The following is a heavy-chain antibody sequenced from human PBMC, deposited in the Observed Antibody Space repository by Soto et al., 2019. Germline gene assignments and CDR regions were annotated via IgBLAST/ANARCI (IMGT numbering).Heavy chain of an antibody. D-gene: IGHD3-3*01. CDR1: GFTFSSYS. V-gene: IGHV3-48*01. Sequence: EVQLVESGGGLVQPGGSLRLSCAASGFTFSSYSMNWVRQAPGKGLEWVSYISSSSSNIYYADSVKGRFTISRDNAKNALYLQMNSLRAEDTAVYYCARDRGYDFWSGYYTVYYFDYWGQGTLVTVSS. J-gene: IGHJ4*02. CDR2: ISSSSSNI. CDR3: ARDRGYDFWSGYYTVYYFDY.